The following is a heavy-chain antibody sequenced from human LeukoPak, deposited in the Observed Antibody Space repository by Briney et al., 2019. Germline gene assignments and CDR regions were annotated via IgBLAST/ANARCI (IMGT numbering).Heavy chain of an antibody. J-gene: IGHJ3*02. V-gene: IGHV3-21*01. CDR1: GFTFSSYA. CDR2: ISSSSSYI. Sequence: GGSLRLSCAASGFTFSSYAMNWVRQAPGKGLEWVSSISSSSSYIYYADSVKGRFTISRDNAKNSLYLQMNSLRAEDTAVYYCARGGSSGPQGAFDIWGQGTMVTVSS. CDR3: ARGGSSGPQGAFDI. D-gene: IGHD6-19*01.